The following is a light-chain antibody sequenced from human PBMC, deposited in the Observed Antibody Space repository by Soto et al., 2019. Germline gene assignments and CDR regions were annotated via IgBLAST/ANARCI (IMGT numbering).Light chain of an antibody. CDR3: SSYTISPIK. Sequence: LTQPASVSGSPGQSLTISCTGTSTDINAYNFVSWYQQHPGKAPKVIIYDVSNRPSGVSNRFSGSKSGNTASLTISGLQPEDEADYYCSSYTISPIKFGGGTKVTVL. CDR2: DVS. J-gene: IGLJ2*01. V-gene: IGLV2-14*01. CDR1: STDINAYNF.